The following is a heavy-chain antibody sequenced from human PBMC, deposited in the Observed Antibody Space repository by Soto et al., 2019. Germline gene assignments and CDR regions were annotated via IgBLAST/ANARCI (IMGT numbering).Heavy chain of an antibody. Sequence: EVQLVESGGGLVKPGGSLRLSCAASGFTFSSYSMNWVRQAPGKGLEWVSSISSSSSYIYYADSVKGRFTISRDNAKNSLYLQMNSLRAEDTAVYYCASHPRYCSGGSCWPGDYYMDVWGKGTTVTVSS. CDR1: GFTFSSYS. J-gene: IGHJ6*03. CDR3: ASHPRYCSGGSCWPGDYYMDV. V-gene: IGHV3-21*01. D-gene: IGHD2-15*01. CDR2: ISSSSSYI.